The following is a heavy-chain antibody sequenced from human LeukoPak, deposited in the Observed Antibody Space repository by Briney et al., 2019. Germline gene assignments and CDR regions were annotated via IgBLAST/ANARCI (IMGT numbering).Heavy chain of an antibody. V-gene: IGHV3-30*18. Sequence: GGSLRLSCAASGFTFSSYGMHWVRQAPGKGLEWVAVISYDGSNKYYADSVKGRFTISRDNSKNTLYLQMNSLRAEDTAVYYCAKAGGYTTQNAFDIWGQGTMVTVSS. J-gene: IGHJ3*02. D-gene: IGHD2/OR15-2a*01. CDR1: GFTFSSYG. CDR2: ISYDGSNK. CDR3: AKAGGYTTQNAFDI.